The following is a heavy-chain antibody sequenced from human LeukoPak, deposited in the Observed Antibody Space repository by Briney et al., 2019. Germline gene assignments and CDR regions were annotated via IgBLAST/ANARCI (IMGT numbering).Heavy chain of an antibody. D-gene: IGHD3-22*01. J-gene: IGHJ4*02. CDR2: IDRGGSRI. V-gene: IGHV3-74*01. CDR1: GFTFSSYW. CDR3: ARSVYDSGGYYRVLDY. Sequence: GGSLRLSCAVSGFTFSSYWMHWVRQAPGKGLVWVSRIDRGGSRINYADSVKGRFTISRDNAKNTLFLQMNSLRAEDTAAYYCARSVYDSGGYYRVLDYWGQGTLVTVSS.